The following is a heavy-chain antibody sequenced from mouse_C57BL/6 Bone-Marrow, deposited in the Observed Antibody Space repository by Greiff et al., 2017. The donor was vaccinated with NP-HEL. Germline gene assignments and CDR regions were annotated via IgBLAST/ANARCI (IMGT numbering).Heavy chain of an antibody. CDR2: IRNKANNHAT. CDR3: TRPSITTVVATYWYFDV. J-gene: IGHJ1*03. D-gene: IGHD1-1*01. V-gene: IGHV6-6*01. CDR1: GFTFSDAW. Sequence: EVQGVESGGGLVQPGGSMKLSCAASGFTFSDAWMDWVRQSPEKGLEWVAEIRNKANNHATYYAESVKGRFTISRDDSKSSVYLQMNSLRAEDTGIYYCTRPSITTVVATYWYFDVWGTGTTVTVSS.